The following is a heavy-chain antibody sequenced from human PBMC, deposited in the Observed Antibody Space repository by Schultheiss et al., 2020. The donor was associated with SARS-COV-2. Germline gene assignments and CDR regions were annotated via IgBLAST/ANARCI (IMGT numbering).Heavy chain of an antibody. V-gene: IGHV3-49*03. Sequence: GESLKISCTASGFTFGDYAMSWFRQAPGKGLEWVGFIRSKAYGGTTEYAASVKGRFTISRDDSKSIAYLQMNSLKTEDTAVYYCTREGYYYDSSGYFPGAFDIWGQGTMVTVSS. D-gene: IGHD3-22*01. CDR1: GFTFGDYA. CDR2: IRSKAYGGTT. CDR3: TREGYYYDSSGYFPGAFDI. J-gene: IGHJ3*02.